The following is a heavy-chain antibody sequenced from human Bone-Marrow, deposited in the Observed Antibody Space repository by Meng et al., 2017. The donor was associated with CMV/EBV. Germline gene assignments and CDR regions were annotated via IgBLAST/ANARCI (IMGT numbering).Heavy chain of an antibody. D-gene: IGHD2-2*01. J-gene: IGHJ6*02. Sequence: ASVKVSCKASGYTFTSYDIKWVRQATGQGLEWMGWMNPNSGNTGYAQKFQGRVTMTRNTSISTAYMELSSLRSEDTAVYYCARDWRPGSSTRVYGMDVWGQGTTVTVSS. CDR1: GYTFTSYD. CDR2: MNPNSGNT. CDR3: ARDWRPGSSTRVYGMDV. V-gene: IGHV1-8*01.